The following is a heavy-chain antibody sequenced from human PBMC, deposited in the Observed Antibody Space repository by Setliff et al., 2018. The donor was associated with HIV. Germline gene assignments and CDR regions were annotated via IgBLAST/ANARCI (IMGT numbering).Heavy chain of an antibody. CDR1: GFSFSGYG. V-gene: IGHV3-33*06. CDR2: IWFDGGNK. Sequence: PGGSLRLSCAASGFSFSGYGMHWVRQAPGKGLEWVAVIWFDGGNKYYGESVKGRFTISRDNSKNTLYLQMNSLRVEDTAVYYCAKDQGEVINGEGYFDYWGQGTLVTVSS. CDR3: AKDQGEVINGEGYFDY. J-gene: IGHJ4*02. D-gene: IGHD3-16*01.